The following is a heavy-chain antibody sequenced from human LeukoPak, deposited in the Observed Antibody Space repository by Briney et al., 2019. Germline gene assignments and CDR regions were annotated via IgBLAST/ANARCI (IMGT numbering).Heavy chain of an antibody. Sequence: SETLSLTCTVSGGPISSCSYYWAWIRQPPGKGLVWVGSFSYCGSTYYNPSLKGRDTISVDTSKKQFSLKLSSVTATDTAVYYCARQITSGTPPCDWFDSWGQGTLVTVSS. CDR2: FSYCGST. J-gene: IGHJ5*01. D-gene: IGHD1-26*01. CDR3: ARQITSGTPPCDWFDS. V-gene: IGHV4-39*01. CDR1: GGPISSCSYY.